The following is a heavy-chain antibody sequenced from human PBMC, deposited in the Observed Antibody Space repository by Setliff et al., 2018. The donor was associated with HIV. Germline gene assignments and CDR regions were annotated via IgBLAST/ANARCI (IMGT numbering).Heavy chain of an antibody. Sequence: PSETLSLTCTVSGGSISSGSYYWSWIRQPPGKGLEWIGYIYYSGSTNYNPSLKSRLTISVDKSKSQFSLKVRSVTAADTAVYYRARMDSSTWPDYYYYYMDVWGKGTTVTVSS. V-gene: IGHV4-61*01. CDR1: GGSISSGSYY. J-gene: IGHJ6*03. D-gene: IGHD2-2*01. CDR3: ARMDSSTWPDYYYYYMDV. CDR2: IYYSGST.